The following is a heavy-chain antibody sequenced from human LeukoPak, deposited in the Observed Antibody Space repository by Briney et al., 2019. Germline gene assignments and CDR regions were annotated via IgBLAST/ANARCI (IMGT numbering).Heavy chain of an antibody. CDR1: GFTFSSYG. J-gene: IGHJ4*02. CDR3: ARHHSSSWSDY. Sequence: GRSLRPSCAAAGFTFSSYGMDWVRQAPRKGLEWVAVIWYDGSKKYYADSVKGRFTISRDNSKNTLYLQMNSLRAEDTAVYYCARHHSSSWSDYWGQGTLVTVSS. D-gene: IGHD6-13*01. V-gene: IGHV3-33*08. CDR2: IWYDGSKK.